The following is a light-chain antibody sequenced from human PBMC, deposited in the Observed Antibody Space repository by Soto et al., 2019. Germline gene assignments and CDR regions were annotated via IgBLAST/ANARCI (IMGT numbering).Light chain of an antibody. CDR3: SSYTNANTLV. J-gene: IGLJ2*01. Sequence: QSALIQPASVSGSPGQSIPISCTGTTRDVGGYNHVSWFQQHPGKVPKLMIYDVNNRPSGVSNRFSGSKSGNTASLTISGLQAEDEADYYCSSYTNANTLVCGGGTKLTVL. V-gene: IGLV2-14*01. CDR2: DVN. CDR1: TRDVGGYNH.